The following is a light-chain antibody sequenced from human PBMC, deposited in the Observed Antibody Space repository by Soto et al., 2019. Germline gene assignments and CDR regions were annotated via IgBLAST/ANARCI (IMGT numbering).Light chain of an antibody. Sequence: EIVMTQSPATLSVSPGERATLSCRASQSVSIDLAWYQQKPGQAPRLLIYGASIRATGIPDRFSGSGSGTDFTLTISRLEPEDFAVYYCQQYGSSPRTFGLGTKVDIK. CDR2: GAS. J-gene: IGKJ1*01. CDR1: QSVSID. CDR3: QQYGSSPRT. V-gene: IGKV3-20*01.